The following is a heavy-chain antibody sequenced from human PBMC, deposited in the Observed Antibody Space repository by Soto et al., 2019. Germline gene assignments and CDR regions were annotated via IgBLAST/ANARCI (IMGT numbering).Heavy chain of an antibody. V-gene: IGHV2-5*02. Sequence: QITLKESGPTLVKPTQTLTLTCTLSGFSLNTSRVGVGWIRQPPGKALEWLALIYWDDDKRYSPPLKSSLTTTTDTSKNHVVLTMTNMDPLDTSTYYCAHLLLRNLYWLPLAYHYWGQGTLVTVSS. CDR2: IYWDDDK. J-gene: IGHJ4*02. CDR1: GFSLNTSRVG. D-gene: IGHD2-8*02. CDR3: AHLLLRNLYWLPLAYHY.